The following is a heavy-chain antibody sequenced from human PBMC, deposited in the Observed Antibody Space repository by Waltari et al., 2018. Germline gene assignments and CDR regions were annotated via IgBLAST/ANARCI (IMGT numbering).Heavy chain of an antibody. D-gene: IGHD2-2*01. CDR2: ISGSGGST. V-gene: IGHV3-23*01. CDR1: GFTFSSYA. J-gene: IGHJ4*02. CDR3: ANLRLGYCSSTSCLAFDY. Sequence: EVQLLESGGGLVQPGGSLRLSCAASGFTFSSYAMSWVRQAPGTGLEWVSAISGSGGSTYYADSVKGRFTISRDNSKNTLYLQMNSLRAEDTAVYYCANLRLGYCSSTSCLAFDYWGQGTLVTVSS.